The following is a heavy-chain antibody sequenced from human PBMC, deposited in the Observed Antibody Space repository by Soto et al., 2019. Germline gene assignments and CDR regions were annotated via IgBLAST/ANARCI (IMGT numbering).Heavy chain of an antibody. V-gene: IGHV1-69*04. Sequence: QVQLVQSGAEVKKPGSSVKVSCKAYGGTFSNYAVSWVRQAPGQGFELMGRIFPILGIAHHEQKFRGIVTLTADTSTSTSYMELSSLRSEDTAVYYCARERGIAYHFDYWGQGTLVTVSS. CDR2: IFPILGIA. CDR3: ARERGIAYHFDY. J-gene: IGHJ4*02. CDR1: GGTFSNYA. D-gene: IGHD6-13*01.